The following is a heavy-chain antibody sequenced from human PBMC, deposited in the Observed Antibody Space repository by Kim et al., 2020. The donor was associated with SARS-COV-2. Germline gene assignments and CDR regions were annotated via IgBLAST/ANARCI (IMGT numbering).Heavy chain of an antibody. D-gene: IGHD5-18*01. CDR1: GGSISSYY. J-gene: IGHJ4*02. CDR3: AREEGDSHAYDY. V-gene: IGHV4-59*13. CDR2: IYYSGST. Sequence: SETLSLTCTVSGGSISSYYWSWIRQPPGKGLEWIGYIYYSGSTNYNPSLKSRVTISVDTSKNQFSLKLSSVTAADTAVYYCAREEGDSHAYDYWGQGNLVTVSS.